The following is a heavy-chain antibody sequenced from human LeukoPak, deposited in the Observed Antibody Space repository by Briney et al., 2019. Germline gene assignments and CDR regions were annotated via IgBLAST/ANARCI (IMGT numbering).Heavy chain of an antibody. CDR3: ARVGYDYVWGSYRSYHYYMDV. Sequence: ASVKVSCKASGYTFTSYDISWVRQAPGQGLEWMGGIIPIFGTANYAQKFQGRVTITADKSTSTAYMELSSLRSEDTAVYYCARVGYDYVWGSYRSYHYYMDVWGKGTTVTVSS. D-gene: IGHD3-16*02. J-gene: IGHJ6*03. CDR1: GYTFTSYD. CDR2: IIPIFGTA. V-gene: IGHV1-69*06.